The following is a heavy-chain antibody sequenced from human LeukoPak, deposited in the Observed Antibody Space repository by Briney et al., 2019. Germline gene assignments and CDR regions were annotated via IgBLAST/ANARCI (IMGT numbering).Heavy chain of an antibody. CDR2: SNPNSGDT. V-gene: IGHV1-2*02. Sequence: GASVKVSCKASGYTFTGYYMNWMRQAPGQGPEWMGGSNPNSGDTNDAQKFQGRVTMTRDTSVSTAYMELSRLRSDDTAVYYCARDLRYYGSGSYYFDYWGQGTLVTVSS. CDR1: GYTFTGYY. D-gene: IGHD3-10*01. CDR3: ARDLRYYGSGSYYFDY. J-gene: IGHJ4*02.